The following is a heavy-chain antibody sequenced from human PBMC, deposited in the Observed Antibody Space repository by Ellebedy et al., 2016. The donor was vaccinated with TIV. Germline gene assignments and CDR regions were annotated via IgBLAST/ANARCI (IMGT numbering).Heavy chain of an antibody. Sequence: GESLKISCKGSGYSFTSYWIGWVRQMPGKGLEWMGIIYPGDSDTRYSPSFQGQVTISADKSISTAYLQWSSLKASDTAMYDCARHLGHVVSYYDILTGSGEPFDIWGQGTMVTVSS. CDR1: GYSFTSYW. D-gene: IGHD3-9*01. CDR3: ARHLGHVVSYYDILTGSGEPFDI. V-gene: IGHV5-51*01. J-gene: IGHJ3*02. CDR2: IYPGDSDT.